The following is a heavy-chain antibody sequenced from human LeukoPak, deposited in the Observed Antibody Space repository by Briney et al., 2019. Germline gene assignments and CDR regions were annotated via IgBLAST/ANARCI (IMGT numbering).Heavy chain of an antibody. CDR2: INNDGSSA. J-gene: IGHJ6*02. V-gene: IGHV3-74*01. Sequence: PGGSLRLSCAASGFTFNNYWIHWVRQVPGKGLVWVSRINNDGSSASYVDSVKGRFTISRDNAKNTLFLQMNSLRAEDTAVYYCARRDTGHGMDVWGQGTTVIVSS. D-gene: IGHD1-1*01. CDR3: ARRDTGHGMDV. CDR1: GFTFNNYW.